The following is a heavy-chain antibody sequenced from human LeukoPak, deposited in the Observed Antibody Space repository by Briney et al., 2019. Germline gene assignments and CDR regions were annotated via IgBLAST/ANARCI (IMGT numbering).Heavy chain of an antibody. Sequence: GGSLRLSCAASGFTFSNYAMNWVRQAPGKGLEWVSGISSSGGSTYHADSVRGRFTISRDNSKNTQYLQMNSLRVEDTAVYYCAKVGSGYYGHLDFWGQGILVTVSS. J-gene: IGHJ4*02. CDR2: ISSSGGST. CDR1: GFTFSNYA. V-gene: IGHV3-23*01. D-gene: IGHD3-22*01. CDR3: AKVGSGYYGHLDF.